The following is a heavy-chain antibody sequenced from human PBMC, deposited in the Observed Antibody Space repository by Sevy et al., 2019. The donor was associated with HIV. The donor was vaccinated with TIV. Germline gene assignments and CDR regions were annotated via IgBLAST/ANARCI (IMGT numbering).Heavy chain of an antibody. J-gene: IGHJ4*02. V-gene: IGHV1-2*02. D-gene: IGHD3-9*01. CDR1: GYTFTGYY. Sequence: ASVKVSCKASGYTFTGYYMHWVRQAPGQGLEWMGWINPNSGGTNYAQKFQGRVTMTRDTSISTAYMELSRLRSDEPAVYYCARERDPNYDILTGYSWGVFDYWGQGTLVTVSS. CDR2: INPNSGGT. CDR3: ARERDPNYDILTGYSWGVFDY.